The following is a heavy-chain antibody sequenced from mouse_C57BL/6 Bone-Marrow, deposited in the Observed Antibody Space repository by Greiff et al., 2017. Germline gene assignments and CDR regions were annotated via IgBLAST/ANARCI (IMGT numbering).Heavy chain of an antibody. CDR1: GYTFTSYW. Sequence: QVQLQQPGAELVMPGASVKLSCKASGYTFTSYWMHWVKQRPGQGLEWIGEIDPSDSYTNYNQKFKGKSTLTVDKSSSTAYMQLSSLTSEDSAVXYCARGGYDYYYAMDYWGQGTSVTVSS. V-gene: IGHV1-69*01. D-gene: IGHD2-2*01. J-gene: IGHJ4*01. CDR2: IDPSDSYT. CDR3: ARGGYDYYYAMDY.